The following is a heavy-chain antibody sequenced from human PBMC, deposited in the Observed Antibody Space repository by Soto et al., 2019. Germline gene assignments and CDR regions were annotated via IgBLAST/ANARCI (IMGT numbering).Heavy chain of an antibody. V-gene: IGHV4-59*08. CDR3: ARRYGSCFDY. CDR2: IYYSGST. D-gene: IGHD5-18*01. Sequence: QVQLQESGPGLVKPSETLSLTCTVSGGSISSYYWSWIRQPPGKGLEWIGYIYYSGSTNYNPSLXSXAXTXXDTSKNQFSLQRSSVTAADTAVYSCARRYGSCFDYWGQGTLVTVSS. J-gene: IGHJ4*02. CDR1: GGSISSYY.